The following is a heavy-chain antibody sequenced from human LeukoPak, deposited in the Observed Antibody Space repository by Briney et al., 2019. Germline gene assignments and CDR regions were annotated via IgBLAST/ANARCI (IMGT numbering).Heavy chain of an antibody. CDR1: GFTFSNAW. Sequence: GGSLRLSCAASGFTFSNAWMSWVRQAPGKGLEWFGRIKSKTDGGTTDYAAPVKGRFTISRDDSKNTLYLQMNSLKTEDTAVYYCTTDVPYDSSGYYADYWGQGTLVTVSS. CDR3: TTDVPYDSSGYYADY. D-gene: IGHD3-22*01. J-gene: IGHJ4*02. CDR2: IKSKTDGGTT. V-gene: IGHV3-15*01.